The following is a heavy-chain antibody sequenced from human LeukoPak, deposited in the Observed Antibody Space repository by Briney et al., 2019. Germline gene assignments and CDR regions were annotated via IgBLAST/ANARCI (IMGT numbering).Heavy chain of an antibody. CDR3: ARDLYCSSTSCSALFDY. D-gene: IGHD2-2*01. CDR2: IWYDGSNK. Sequence: GGSLRLSCAASGFTFSSYGMHWVRQAPGKGLEWVAVIWYDGSNKYYADSVKGRFTISRDNSKNTLYLQMNSLRAEDTAVYYCARDLYCSSTSCSALFDYWGQGTLVTVSS. V-gene: IGHV3-30*19. J-gene: IGHJ4*02. CDR1: GFTFSSYG.